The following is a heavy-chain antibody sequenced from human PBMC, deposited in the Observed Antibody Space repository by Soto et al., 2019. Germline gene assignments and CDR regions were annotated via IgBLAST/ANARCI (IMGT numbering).Heavy chain of an antibody. CDR1: GFTFTNYG. CDR3: AKVTGYCSSSSCRRDYYFYYGMDV. V-gene: IGHV3-30*18. J-gene: IGHJ6*02. CDR2: ISYDGGEK. Sequence: QVQLVESGGGMVQPGRSLRLSCAASGFTFTNYGIHWVRQAPGKGLEWVAVISYDGGEKYYADSVKGRFSISRDNPKNTLYLQMNSLRPEDTAVYYCAKVTGYCSSSSCRRDYYFYYGMDVWGQGTTVTVSS. D-gene: IGHD2-2*01.